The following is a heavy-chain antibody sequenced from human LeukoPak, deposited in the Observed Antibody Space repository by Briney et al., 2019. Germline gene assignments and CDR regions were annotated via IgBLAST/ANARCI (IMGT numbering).Heavy chain of an antibody. CDR3: ARDDSHGYHFFDS. J-gene: IGHJ4*02. D-gene: IGHD3-22*01. V-gene: IGHV3-21*01. CDR1: GLVFSSYS. CDR2: ISGSGEFI. Sequence: PGGSLRLSCAASGLVFSSYSFNWIRQAPGKGLEWVSSISGSGEFIYYGDSVKGRVTISRDNGKNSLYLQMNSVRPEDMAVYYCARDDSHGYHFFDSWGRGTLVTVSS.